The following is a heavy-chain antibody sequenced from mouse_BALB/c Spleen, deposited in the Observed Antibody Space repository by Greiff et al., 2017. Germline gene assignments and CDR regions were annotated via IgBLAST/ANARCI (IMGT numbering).Heavy chain of an antibody. J-gene: IGHJ3*01. CDR2: IWAGGST. Sequence: VKLMESGPGLVAPSQSLSITCTVSGFSLTSYGVHWVRQPPGKGLEWLGVIWAGGSTTYNSALMSRLSISKDNSKCQVFLKMNSLQTDDTAMYYCARDLEVRRAWFAYWGQGTLVTVSA. V-gene: IGHV2-9*02. CDR3: ARDLEVRRAWFAY. D-gene: IGHD2-14*01. CDR1: GFSLTSYG.